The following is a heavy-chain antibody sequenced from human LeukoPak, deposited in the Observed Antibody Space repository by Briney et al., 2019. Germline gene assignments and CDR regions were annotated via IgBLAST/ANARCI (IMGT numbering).Heavy chain of an antibody. Sequence: SETLSLTCAVYGGSFSGYYWSWIRQPPGKGLEWIGEINHSGSINYNPSLKSRVTISVDTSKNQFSLKLSSVTAADTAVYYCARQRWLHSIFDYWGQGTLVTVSS. CDR3: ARQRWLHSIFDY. J-gene: IGHJ4*02. CDR1: GGSFSGYY. V-gene: IGHV4-34*01. CDR2: INHSGSI. D-gene: IGHD5-24*01.